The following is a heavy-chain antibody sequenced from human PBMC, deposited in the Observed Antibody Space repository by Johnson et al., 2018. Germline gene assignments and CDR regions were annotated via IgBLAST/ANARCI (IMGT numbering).Heavy chain of an antibody. D-gene: IGHD2/OR15-2a*01. CDR1: GFSFDDYA. V-gene: IGHV3-9*01. CDR2: ISLSSDSV. J-gene: IGHJ5*02. Sequence: VQLVQSGGGLVQPGGSLRLSCAASGFSFDDYAMHWVRQVPGKGLEWVSGISLSSDSVGYASSVKGRFTISRYNAKNSLFLQMDRLRTEDKVFYYCAKDVSTYPSVCLFDPRGQGTLVTVSS. CDR3: AKDVSTYPSVCLFDP.